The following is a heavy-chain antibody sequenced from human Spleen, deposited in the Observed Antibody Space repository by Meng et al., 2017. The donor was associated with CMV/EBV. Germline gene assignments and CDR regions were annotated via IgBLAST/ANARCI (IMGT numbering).Heavy chain of an antibody. Sequence: ASVKVSCKASGYTFTGYYMHWVRQAPGQGLEWMGWINPNSGGTNYAQKFQGRVTVTRDTSISTAYMELSRLRSDDTAVYYCARVSGWFGELLYENFDYWGQGTLVTVSS. CDR3: ARVSGWFGELLYENFDY. CDR2: INPNSGGT. J-gene: IGHJ4*02. CDR1: GYTFTGYY. V-gene: IGHV1-2*02. D-gene: IGHD3-10*01.